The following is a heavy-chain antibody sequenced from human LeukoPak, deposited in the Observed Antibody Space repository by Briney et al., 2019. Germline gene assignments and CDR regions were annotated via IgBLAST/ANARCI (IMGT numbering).Heavy chain of an antibody. Sequence: GGSLRLSCAASGFTFSSYWMHWVRQAPGKGLVWVSRIKSDGSTNYADSVKGRFTTSRDNAKNTASLQMNSPRAEDTGVYYCARAPSEIGGYYPEYFRHWGQGTLVTVSS. CDR1: GFTFSSYW. CDR2: IKSDGST. V-gene: IGHV3-74*01. D-gene: IGHD3-22*01. J-gene: IGHJ1*01. CDR3: ARAPSEIGGYYPEYFRH.